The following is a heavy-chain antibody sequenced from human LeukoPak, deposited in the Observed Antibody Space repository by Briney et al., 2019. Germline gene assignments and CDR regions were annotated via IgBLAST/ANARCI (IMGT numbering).Heavy chain of an antibody. D-gene: IGHD6-13*01. Sequence: GESLKISCKGSGYSFTSYWISWVRQMPGKGLERMGRIDPSDSYTNYSPSFQGHVTISADKSISTAYLQWSSLKASDTAMYYCARRQYSSSWYDYWGQGTLVTVSS. J-gene: IGHJ4*02. CDR2: IDPSDSYT. CDR3: ARRQYSSSWYDY. CDR1: GYSFTSYW. V-gene: IGHV5-10-1*01.